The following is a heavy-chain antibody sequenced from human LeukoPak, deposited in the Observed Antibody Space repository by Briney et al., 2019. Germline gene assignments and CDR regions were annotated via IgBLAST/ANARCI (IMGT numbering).Heavy chain of an antibody. Sequence: GGSLRLSCAASGFTFSSYSMNWVRQAPGEGLEWVSYISFGSSTIYYADSVKGRFTISRDNAQNSLHLQMNSLRAEDTAVYYCGRVSRASGYYYVEFWGQGTLVTVSS. CDR2: ISFGSSTI. CDR3: GRVSRASGYYYVEF. J-gene: IGHJ4*02. V-gene: IGHV3-48*04. D-gene: IGHD3-3*01. CDR1: GFTFSSYS.